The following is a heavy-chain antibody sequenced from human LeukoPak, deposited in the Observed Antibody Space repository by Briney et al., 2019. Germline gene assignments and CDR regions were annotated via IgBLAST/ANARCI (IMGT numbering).Heavy chain of an antibody. D-gene: IGHD1-7*01. CDR2: FDPEDDEI. V-gene: IGHV1-24*01. CDR3: ETGTGNFYFYS. J-gene: IGHJ4*02. Sequence: GASVKVSCKVSGYTLTELSMHWVRQAPGKGLEWMGGFDPEDDEIIYAQRFQGRVTMTEDASTDTAYMELRSLRSEDTAVYYCETGTGNFYFYSGAQGTLVTVSS. CDR1: GYTLTELS.